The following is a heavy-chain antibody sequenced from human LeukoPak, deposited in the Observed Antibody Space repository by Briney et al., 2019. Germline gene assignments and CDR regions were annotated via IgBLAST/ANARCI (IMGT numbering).Heavy chain of an antibody. CDR2: ISGSAGGT. CDR3: AKGIVATVIRAFDI. J-gene: IGHJ3*02. Sequence: GGSLRLSCEASGFTFSSYAMNWVRQAPGKGLEWVSVISGSAGGTFYADSEKGRFTISRDNSKNTLYLQMNSLRAEDTAVYYCAKGIVATVIRAFDIWGQGTMVTVSS. CDR1: GFTFSSYA. D-gene: IGHD5-12*01. V-gene: IGHV3-23*01.